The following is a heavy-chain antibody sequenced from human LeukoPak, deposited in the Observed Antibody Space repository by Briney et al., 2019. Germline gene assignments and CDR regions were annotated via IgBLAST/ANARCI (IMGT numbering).Heavy chain of an antibody. CDR1: GFTFSSYG. V-gene: IGHV3-30*02. CDR2: IRYDGSKK. CDR3: ITDPGAWPPI. J-gene: IGHJ3*02. Sequence: GGSLRLSCAASGFTFSSYGMHWVRQAPGKGLEWVAFIRYDGSKKYYADSVKGRFTISRDNSKNTLYLQMNRLNTEDTTVYYCITDPGAWPPIRGQGTMVTVSS. D-gene: IGHD3-10*01.